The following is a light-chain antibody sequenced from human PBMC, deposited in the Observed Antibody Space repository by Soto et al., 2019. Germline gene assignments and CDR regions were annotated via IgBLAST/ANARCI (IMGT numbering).Light chain of an antibody. J-gene: IGLJ1*01. Sequence: QSALTQPASVSGSPGQSITISCTGTSSDVGAYTFVSWYQQHPDKVPKLMIFDFSRRPSGVSDGFSGSKSGNTASLTISGLQPEDEADYYCSSYTSSSTHVFGSGTKLTVL. V-gene: IGLV2-14*03. CDR3: SSYTSSSTHV. CDR2: DFS. CDR1: SSDVGAYTF.